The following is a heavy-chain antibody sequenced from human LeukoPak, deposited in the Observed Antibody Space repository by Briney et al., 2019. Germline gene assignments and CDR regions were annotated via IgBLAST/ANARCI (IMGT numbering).Heavy chain of an antibody. D-gene: IGHD2-21*02. CDR3: ARETIVVVTANRGDLDY. CDR2: INSDGSST. V-gene: IGHV3-74*01. J-gene: IGHJ4*02. CDR1: GFTFSSYW. Sequence: GGSLRLSCAASGFTFSSYWMHWVRQTPGKGLVWVSRINSDGSSTSYADSVKGRFTISRDNAKNTLYLQMNSLRAEDTAVYYCARETIVVVTANRGDLDYWGQGTLVTVSS.